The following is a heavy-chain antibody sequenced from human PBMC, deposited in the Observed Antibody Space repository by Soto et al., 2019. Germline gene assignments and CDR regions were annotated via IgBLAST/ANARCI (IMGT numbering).Heavy chain of an antibody. CDR1: GFTFRNYD. Sequence: EVQLVESGGGLVQPGGSLRLSCEASGFTFRNYDMHWVRQGTGKGLEWVSGISAARDPDYADSVDGRFTISRENAQNSFSLQMNSLRVGDTAVYYCARTDRDFYGLDVWGQGTTVIVSS. J-gene: IGHJ6*02. CDR3: ARTDRDFYGLDV. CDR2: ISAARDP. V-gene: IGHV3-13*05.